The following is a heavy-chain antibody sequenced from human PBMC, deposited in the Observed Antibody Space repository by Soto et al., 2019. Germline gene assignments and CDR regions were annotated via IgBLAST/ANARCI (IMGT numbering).Heavy chain of an antibody. V-gene: IGHV5-51*01. CDR3: ARSPRSSPYFDY. CDR1: GYTFSNFW. J-gene: IGHJ4*02. CDR2: IYPGDHET. Sequence: GESLKISCQSSGYTFSNFWIGWVRQLPGKGLEWMGIIYPGDHETRYSPSFHGKVTISADRSINTAYLQWNSLEASDTAFYFCARSPRSSPYFDYWGQGALVTLS. D-gene: IGHD6-13*01.